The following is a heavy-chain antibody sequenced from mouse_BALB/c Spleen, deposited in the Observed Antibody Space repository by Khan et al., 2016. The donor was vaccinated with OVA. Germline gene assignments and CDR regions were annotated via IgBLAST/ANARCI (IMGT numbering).Heavy chain of an antibody. Sequence: QVQLQQSGAELAKPGASVKMSCKASGYTFTSYWMHWVNQRPGQGLEWIGYINPSTGYTEYNQKFKDKATLTTDNSSSTAYMQLSSLTSEDSAVYYCAASILFYYSMDYWGQGTSVTVSS. CDR3: AASILFYYSMDY. D-gene: IGHD6-1*01. J-gene: IGHJ4*01. V-gene: IGHV1-7*01. CDR1: GYTFTSYW. CDR2: INPSTGYT.